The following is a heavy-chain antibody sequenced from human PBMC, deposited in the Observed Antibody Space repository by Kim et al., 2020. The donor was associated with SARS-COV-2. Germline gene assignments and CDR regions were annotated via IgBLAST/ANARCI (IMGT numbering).Heavy chain of an antibody. V-gene: IGHV3-30*01. Sequence: ADPGKGRFTISRDNSKNTLYLQMNSLRAEDTAVYYCARTYSGSYYSYFDYWGQGTLVTVSS. J-gene: IGHJ4*02. D-gene: IGHD3-10*01. CDR3: ARTYSGSYYSYFDY.